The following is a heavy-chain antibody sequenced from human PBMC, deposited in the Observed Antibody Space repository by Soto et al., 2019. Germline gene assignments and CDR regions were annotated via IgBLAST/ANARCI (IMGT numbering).Heavy chain of an antibody. V-gene: IGHV1-18*04. CDR1: GYTFTSYG. J-gene: IGHJ5*02. CDR3: ARDKVDNWNDLGGADWFDP. D-gene: IGHD1-1*01. Sequence: QVQLVQSGAEVKKPGSSVKVSCKASGYTFTSYGISWVRQAPGQGLEWMGWISAYNGNTNYAQKLQGRVTMTTDTSTSTAYMELRSLRSDDTAVYYCARDKVDNWNDLGGADWFDPWGQGTLVTVSS. CDR2: ISAYNGNT.